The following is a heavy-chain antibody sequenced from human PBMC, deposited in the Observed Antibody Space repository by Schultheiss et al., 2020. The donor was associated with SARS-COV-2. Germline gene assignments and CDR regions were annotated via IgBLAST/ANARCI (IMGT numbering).Heavy chain of an antibody. D-gene: IGHD6-13*01. Sequence: SETLSLTCAVYGGSISGYYWSWIRQPPGKGLEWSGEINNSGSTNYNPSLKSRVTISVDTSKNKFSLKLSSVTAADTAVYYCARSRYSSSPRRTYYYYGMDVWGQGTTVTVSS. CDR2: INNSGST. J-gene: IGHJ6*02. CDR3: ARSRYSSSPRRTYYYYGMDV. CDR1: GGSISGYY. V-gene: IGHV4-34*01.